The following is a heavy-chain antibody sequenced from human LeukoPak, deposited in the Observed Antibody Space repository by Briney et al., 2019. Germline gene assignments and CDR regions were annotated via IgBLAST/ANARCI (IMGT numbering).Heavy chain of an antibody. CDR3: FRVASRLAHYYGMDV. CDR1: GGTFSSYA. Sequence: ASVKVSCKASGGTFSSYAISWVRQAPGQGLEWMGGIIPIFGTANYAQKFQGRVTITADESTSTAYMELSSLRSEDTAVYCCFRVASRLAHYYGMDVWGQGTTVTVSS. D-gene: IGHD2-15*01. J-gene: IGHJ6*02. CDR2: IIPIFGTA. V-gene: IGHV1-69*13.